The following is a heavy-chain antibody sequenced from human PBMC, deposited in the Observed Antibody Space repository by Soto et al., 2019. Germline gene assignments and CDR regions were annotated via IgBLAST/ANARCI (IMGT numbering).Heavy chain of an antibody. CDR2: IAYDGSNK. J-gene: IGHJ4*02. V-gene: IGHV3-30*18. Sequence: QVQLVESGGGVVQPGRSLRLSCAASGFTFSTSAMHWVRQAPGKGLEWVAVIAYDGSNKYYLDSVKGRFSVSRDNVKNTMYRQTSSLTVEDTAVYDCAKGEGSYFDYWGQGTRVTFSS. D-gene: IGHD3-10*01. CDR3: AKGEGSYFDY. CDR1: GFTFSTSA.